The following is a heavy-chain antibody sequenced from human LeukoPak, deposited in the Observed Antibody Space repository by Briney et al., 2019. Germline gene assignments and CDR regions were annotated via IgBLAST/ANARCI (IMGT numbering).Heavy chain of an antibody. CDR1: GFTFSAYG. V-gene: IGHV3-30*02. D-gene: IGHD3-10*01. J-gene: IGHJ4*02. CDR3: ARVEATYYYGSATPYSPY. CDR2: IRYDGSNT. Sequence: GGSLRLSCAASGFTFSAYGMTWVRQAPGKGPEWVAFIRYDGSNTYYADSVKGRFTISRDNSKNTLYLQMKSLKVEDTSVYYCARVEATYYYGSATPYSPYWGQGSLVTVSS.